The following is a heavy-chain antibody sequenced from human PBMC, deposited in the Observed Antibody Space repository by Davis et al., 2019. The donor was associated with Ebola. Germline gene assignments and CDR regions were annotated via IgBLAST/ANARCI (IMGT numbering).Heavy chain of an antibody. V-gene: IGHV5-51*01. CDR1: GYSFTSYW. D-gene: IGHD6-19*01. CDR2: IYPGDSYT. Sequence: GESLKISCKGSGYSFTSYWIGWVRQMPGKGLEWMGIIYPGDSYTNYSPSFQGHVTISADKSISTAYLQWSSLKASDTAMYYCARHVYSSGWEFDYWGQGTLVTVSS. J-gene: IGHJ4*02. CDR3: ARHVYSSGWEFDY.